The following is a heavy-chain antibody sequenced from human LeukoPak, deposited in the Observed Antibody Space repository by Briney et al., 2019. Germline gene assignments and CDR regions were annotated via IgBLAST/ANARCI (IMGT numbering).Heavy chain of an antibody. V-gene: IGHV4-59*08. D-gene: IGHD2-2*01. CDR3: ARVVVVPAVYDAFDI. Sequence: SQTLSLTCTVSGAAIRGFYWSWFRQPPGKGLDWIGHISNTGTTTYNPSLKSRVTISEYMSENQFSLSLSSVTAADTAVYYCARVVVVPAVYDAFDIWGRGTMVTVSS. CDR1: GAAIRGFY. J-gene: IGHJ3*02. CDR2: ISNTGTT.